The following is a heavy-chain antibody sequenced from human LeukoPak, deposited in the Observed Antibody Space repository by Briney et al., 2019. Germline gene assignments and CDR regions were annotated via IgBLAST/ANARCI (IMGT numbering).Heavy chain of an antibody. Sequence: GGSLRLSCAASGFTFSDYYMSWIRQAPGKGLEWVSYISSSGSTIYYADSVKGRFTISRDNAKNSLYLQMNSLRAEDTAVYYCARDYGDYDYYYYMDVWGKGTTVTISS. CDR1: GFTFSDYY. J-gene: IGHJ6*03. CDR3: ARDYGDYDYYYYMDV. D-gene: IGHD4-17*01. V-gene: IGHV3-11*01. CDR2: ISSSGSTI.